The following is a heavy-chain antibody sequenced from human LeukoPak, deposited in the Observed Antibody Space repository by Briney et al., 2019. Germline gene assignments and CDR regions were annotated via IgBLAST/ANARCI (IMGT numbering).Heavy chain of an antibody. J-gene: IGHJ4*02. D-gene: IGHD2-2*01. V-gene: IGHV3-21*01. CDR3: ARGGPDCSSTSCPFDY. CDR2: ISSSSSYI. CDR1: GFTFSSYS. Sequence: GGSLRLSCAASGFTFSSYSMNWVRQAPGKGLEWVSSISSSSSYIYYADSVKGRFTISRDNAKNSLYLQMNSLRAEGTAVYYCARGGPDCSSTSCPFDYWGQGTLVTVSS.